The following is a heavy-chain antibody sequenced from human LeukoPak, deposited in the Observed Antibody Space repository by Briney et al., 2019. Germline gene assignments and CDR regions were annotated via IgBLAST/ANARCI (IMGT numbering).Heavy chain of an antibody. CDR1: GGSISSGSYY. CDR2: IYTSGST. J-gene: IGHJ5*02. CDR3: ARVVVVAVGIWFDP. V-gene: IGHV4-61*02. D-gene: IGHD6-19*01. Sequence: SETLSLTCTVSGGSISSGSYYWSWIRQPAGKGLEWIGRIYTSGSTNYNPSLKSRVTISVDTSKNQFSLKLSSVTAADTAVYYCARVVVVAVGIWFDPWGQGTLVTVSS.